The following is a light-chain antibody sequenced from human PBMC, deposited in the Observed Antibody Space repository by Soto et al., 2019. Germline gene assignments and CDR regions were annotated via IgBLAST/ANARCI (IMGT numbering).Light chain of an antibody. V-gene: IGKV3-15*01. CDR3: QQYNNWPFT. J-gene: IGKJ3*01. CDR1: QSVSSN. CDR2: GAS. Sequence: EIVMTQSPATLSVSTGERANLSCRASQSVSSNLAWYLQNPCQAPRLLIYGASTRATGIPARLSGSASGTEFTLTISSVQSEDFAVYYCQQYNNWPFTFGPGTKVDIK.